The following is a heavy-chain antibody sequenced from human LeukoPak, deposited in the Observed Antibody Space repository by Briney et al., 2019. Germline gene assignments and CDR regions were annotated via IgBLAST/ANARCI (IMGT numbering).Heavy chain of an antibody. J-gene: IGHJ3*02. Sequence: PGGSLRLSCAASGFTFSSYWMHWVRQAPGKGLVWVSRINSDGSSTTYADSVKGRFTISRDNAKNTLYLQMNSLGAEDTAVYYCARDSTIFGVVIIRNDAFDIWGQGTMVTVSS. CDR2: INSDGSST. CDR1: GFTFSSYW. D-gene: IGHD3-3*01. CDR3: ARDSTIFGVVIIRNDAFDI. V-gene: IGHV3-74*01.